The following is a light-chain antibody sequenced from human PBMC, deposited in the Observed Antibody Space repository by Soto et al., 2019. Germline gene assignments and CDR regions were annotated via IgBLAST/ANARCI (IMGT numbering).Light chain of an antibody. CDR1: SSNIGGGHD. V-gene: IGLV1-51*01. CDR3: ATWDGSLPAEV. CDR2: DNN. Sequence: QSVLTQPPSVSGAPGQRVTITCTGSSSNIGGGHDVKWHQQLPGTAPKLLIYDNNKRPSGIPDRFSGSKSGTSGTLDITGLQTGDEADYYCATWDGSLPAEVFGGGTKLTVL. J-gene: IGLJ2*01.